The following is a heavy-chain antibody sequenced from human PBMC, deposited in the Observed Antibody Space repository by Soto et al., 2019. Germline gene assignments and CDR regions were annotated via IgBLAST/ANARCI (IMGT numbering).Heavy chain of an antibody. J-gene: IGHJ5*02. CDR3: GRKYTSSWLFDP. CDR2: IYYSGTT. V-gene: IGHV4-39*01. Sequence: QLQLQESGPGLVKPSETLSLTCTVSGGSISSDNYYWGWIRQPPGKGLEWIGSIYYSGTTYYNPSLKSRVTVSVDTSKNQFSLKLSSVTAADTAVYYCGRKYTSSWLFDPWGQGTLVTVSS. D-gene: IGHD6-13*01. CDR1: GGSISSDNYY.